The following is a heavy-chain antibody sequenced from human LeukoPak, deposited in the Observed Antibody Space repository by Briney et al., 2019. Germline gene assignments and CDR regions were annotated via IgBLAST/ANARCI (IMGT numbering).Heavy chain of an antibody. J-gene: IGHJ4*02. CDR2: ISGSGGST. Sequence: AISGSGGSTYYADSVKGRFTISRDNSKNTLYLQMNSLRAEDTAVYYCAKDIEVDTAMVSSFDYWGQGTLVTVSS. V-gene: IGHV3-23*01. D-gene: IGHD5-18*01. CDR3: AKDIEVDTAMVSSFDY.